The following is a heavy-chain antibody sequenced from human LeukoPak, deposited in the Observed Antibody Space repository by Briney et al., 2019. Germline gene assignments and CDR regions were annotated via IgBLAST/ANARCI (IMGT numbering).Heavy chain of an antibody. CDR2: INPNSGGT. CDR3: ARDLNRVPHT. J-gene: IGHJ5*02. Sequence: GASVKVSCKASGYTFTGYYIHWVRQAPGQGLEWMGWINPNSGGTNYAQKFQGRVTMTRDTSISTAYMELSRLRSDDTAVYYCARDLNRVPHTWGQGTLVTVSS. CDR1: GYTFTGYY. D-gene: IGHD1-14*01. V-gene: IGHV1-2*02.